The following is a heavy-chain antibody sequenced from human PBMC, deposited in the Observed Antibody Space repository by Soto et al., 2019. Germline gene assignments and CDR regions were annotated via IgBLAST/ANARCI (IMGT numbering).Heavy chain of an antibody. CDR3: ATDLKHVDTAMVAY. Sequence: GASVKVSCKVSGYTLTELSMHWVRQAPGKGLEWMGGFDPEDGETIYAQKFQGRVTMTEDTSTDTAYMELSSLRSEDTAVYYCATDLKHVDTAMVAYWGQGTLVTVSS. CDR1: GYTLTELS. D-gene: IGHD5-18*01. V-gene: IGHV1-24*01. CDR2: FDPEDGET. J-gene: IGHJ4*02.